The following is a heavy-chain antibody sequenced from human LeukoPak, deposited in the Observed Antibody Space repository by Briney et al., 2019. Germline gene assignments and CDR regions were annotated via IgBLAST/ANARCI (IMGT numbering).Heavy chain of an antibody. CDR3: AKVVVRGGARGTYYFDY. CDR2: ISGSGGST. D-gene: IGHD3-10*01. V-gene: IGHV3-23*01. Sequence: GGSLRLSCAASGFTFSGYAMSWVRQAPGKGLEWVSAISGSGGSTYYADSVKGRFTISRDNSKNTLYLQMNSLRDEDTAVYYCAKVVVRGGARGTYYFDYWGQGTLVTVSS. J-gene: IGHJ4*02. CDR1: GFTFSGYA.